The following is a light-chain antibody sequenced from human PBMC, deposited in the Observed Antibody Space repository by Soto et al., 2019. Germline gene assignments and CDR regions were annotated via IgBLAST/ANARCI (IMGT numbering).Light chain of an antibody. V-gene: IGKV3-11*01. CDR3: QRYGTSLTWT. CDR1: QSVSSY. J-gene: IGKJ1*01. Sequence: EIVLTQSPATLSLSPGERATLSCRASQSVSSYLAWYQQKPGHAPTLLIYDASNRATAIPARFSGSGSGTDFTLPISSIEPEDFAVYYCQRYGTSLTWTFGQGTKVDIK. CDR2: DAS.